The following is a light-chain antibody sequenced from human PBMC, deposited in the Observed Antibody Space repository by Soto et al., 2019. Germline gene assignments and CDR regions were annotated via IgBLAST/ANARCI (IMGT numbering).Light chain of an antibody. Sequence: QSVLTQPASVSGSPGQSITISCIGTSSDVGGYNYVSWYQQHPGKAPKLMIYEVSYRPSGVSNRFSASKSGNTASLTISGLQAEDEADYHCSSYTSSSTLVFGGGTKVTVL. CDR1: SSDVGGYNY. V-gene: IGLV2-14*01. CDR3: SSYTSSSTLV. J-gene: IGLJ2*01. CDR2: EVS.